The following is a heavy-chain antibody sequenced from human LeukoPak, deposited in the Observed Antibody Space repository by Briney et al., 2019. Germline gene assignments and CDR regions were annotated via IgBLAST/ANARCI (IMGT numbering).Heavy chain of an antibody. CDR2: ISSSGSTI. CDR1: GFTFSSYE. D-gene: IGHD3-10*01. CDR3: ARDGMVRGVLEYYYYGMDV. J-gene: IGHJ6*04. Sequence: PGGSLRLSCAASGFTFSSYEMNWVRQAPGKGLEWVSYISSSGSTIYYADSVKGRFTISRDNAKNSLYLQMNSLRAEDTAVYYCARDGMVRGVLEYYYYGMDVWDKGTTVTVSS. V-gene: IGHV3-48*03.